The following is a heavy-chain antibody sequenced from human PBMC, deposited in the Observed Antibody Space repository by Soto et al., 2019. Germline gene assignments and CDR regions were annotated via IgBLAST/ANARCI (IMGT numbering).Heavy chain of an antibody. CDR1: GGSISASSYY. J-gene: IGHJ4*02. CDR2: MDYSGST. V-gene: IGHV4-39*01. CDR3: ARRQRLRIFDC. D-gene: IGHD6-25*01. Sequence: QVLLQESGPGLVKPSETLSLTCTVSGGSISASSYYWGWIRQPPGKGLEWIGSMDYSGSTYYNPSLKTRVTLSVDTSKNQFSLKRSSLTAADTAVYYCARRQRLRIFDCLGQGTLVTVSS.